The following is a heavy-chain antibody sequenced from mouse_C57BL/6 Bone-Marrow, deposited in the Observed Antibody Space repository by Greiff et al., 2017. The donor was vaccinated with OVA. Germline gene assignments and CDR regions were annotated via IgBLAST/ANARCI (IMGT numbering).Heavy chain of an antibody. J-gene: IGHJ3*01. CDR2: IDPENGDT. V-gene: IGHV14-4*01. Sequence: DVQLVESGAELVRPGASVKLSCTASGFNIKDDYMHWVKQRPEQGLEWIGWIDPENGDTEYASKFQGKATITADTSSNTAYLQLSSLTSEDTAVYYCTTSSNKGFAYWGQGTLVTVSA. D-gene: IGHD2-5*01. CDR1: GFNIKDDY. CDR3: TTSSNKGFAY.